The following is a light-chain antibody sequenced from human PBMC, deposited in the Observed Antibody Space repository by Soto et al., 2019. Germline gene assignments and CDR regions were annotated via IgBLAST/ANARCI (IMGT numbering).Light chain of an antibody. V-gene: IGKV3-11*01. J-gene: IGKJ2*01. CDR2: DTS. CDR3: QVRTDWPPFKYT. CDR1: QSVDSF. Sequence: EILLTQSPASLSLSPGERATLSCRASQSVDSFLAWYQQKPGRTPRLLIYDTSNRATGIPARFSGSGSGTDFTPTISRLEPEDFAVYYCQVRTDWPPFKYTFGQGTKLEVK.